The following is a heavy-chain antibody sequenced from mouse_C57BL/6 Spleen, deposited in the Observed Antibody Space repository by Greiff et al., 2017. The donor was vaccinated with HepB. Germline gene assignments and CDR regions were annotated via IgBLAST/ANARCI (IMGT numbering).Heavy chain of an antibody. CDR2: IHPNSGST. CDR1: GYTFTSYW. CDR3: ARRDGYHYYAMDY. V-gene: IGHV1-64*01. D-gene: IGHD2-3*01. Sequence: QVQLQESGAELVKPGASVKLSCKASGYTFTSYWMHWVKQRPGQGLEWIGMIHPNSGSTNYNEKFKSKATLTVDKSSSTAYMQLSSLTSEDSAVYYCARRDGYHYYAMDYWGQGTSVTVSS. J-gene: IGHJ4*01.